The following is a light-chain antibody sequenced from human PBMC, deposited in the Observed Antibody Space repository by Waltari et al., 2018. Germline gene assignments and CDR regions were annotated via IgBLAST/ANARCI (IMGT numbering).Light chain of an antibody. CDR3: QQYYSTPPT. V-gene: IGKV4-1*01. Sequence: DIVMTQSPDSLAVSLGERATINCKSSQSVLYSSNNKNDLAWYQQKPRQPPKLLIYWASTRESGVPDRFSGSGSGTDFTLTISSLQAEDVAVYYCQQYYSTPPTFGQGP. CDR1: QSVLYSSNNKND. CDR2: WAS. J-gene: IGKJ1*01.